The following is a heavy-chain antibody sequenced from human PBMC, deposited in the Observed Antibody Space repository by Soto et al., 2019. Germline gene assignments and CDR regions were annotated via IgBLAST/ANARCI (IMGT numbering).Heavy chain of an antibody. CDR2: IIPLYGTV. CDR1: GGTFNSYG. Sequence: QDHLAQSGAEVKKPGSSVTVSCKASGGTFNSYGISWVRQAPGQGLDCMGVIIPLYGTVNYAQKFQGRGSITADKSTSTAYMDLSNLRSDDTAVYSCARVRVIRGVIPSHFGLWGQGTLVTVSS. J-gene: IGHJ4*02. V-gene: IGHV1-69*06. CDR3: ARVRVIRGVIPSHFGL. D-gene: IGHD3-10*01.